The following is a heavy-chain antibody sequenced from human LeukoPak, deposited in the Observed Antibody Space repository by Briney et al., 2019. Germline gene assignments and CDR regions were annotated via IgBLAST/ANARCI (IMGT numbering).Heavy chain of an antibody. CDR1: GGSISSYY. D-gene: IGHD6-19*01. CDR3: ARGSSGWQFDY. J-gene: IGHJ4*02. Sequence: PSETLSLTCTVPGGSISSYYWSWIRQPPGKGLEWIGYIYYSGSTNYNPSLKSRVTISVDTSKNQFSLKLSSVTAADTAVYYCARGSSGWQFDYWGQGTLVTVSS. V-gene: IGHV4-59*01. CDR2: IYYSGST.